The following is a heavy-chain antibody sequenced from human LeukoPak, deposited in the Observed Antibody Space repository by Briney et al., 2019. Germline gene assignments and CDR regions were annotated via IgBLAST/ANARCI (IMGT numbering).Heavy chain of an antibody. CDR3: AKDYYDSSGYLLRAFDI. CDR1: GFTFDDYA. J-gene: IGHJ3*02. D-gene: IGHD3-22*01. CDR2: ISGDGGST. V-gene: IGHV3-43*02. Sequence: GGSLRLSCAASGFTFDDYAMHWVRQAPGKGLEWVSLISGDGGSTYYADSVKGRFTISRDNSKNSLYLQMNSLRTEDTALYYCAKDYYDSSGYLLRAFDIWSQGTMVTVSS.